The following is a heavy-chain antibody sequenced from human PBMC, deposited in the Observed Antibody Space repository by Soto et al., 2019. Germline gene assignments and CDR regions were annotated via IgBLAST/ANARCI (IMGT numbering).Heavy chain of an antibody. CDR3: ARDRGYDAHDYYYNAMDV. CDR2: IRGFSPYT. D-gene: IGHD3-10*01. CDR1: GFTFRTYT. J-gene: IGHJ6*02. V-gene: IGHV3-21*01. Sequence: GGSLRLSCISSGFTFRTYTMNWVRQAPGKGLEWVSGIRGFSPYTFYAESVKGRFTISRDNAKNSLDLQMDSLRAEDTAVYYCARDRGYDAHDYYYNAMDVWGQGTTVTVSS.